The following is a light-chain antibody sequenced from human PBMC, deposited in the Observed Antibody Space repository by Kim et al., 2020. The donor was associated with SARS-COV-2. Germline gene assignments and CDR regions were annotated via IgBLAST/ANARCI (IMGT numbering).Light chain of an antibody. CDR3: QAWDSSTADVV. J-gene: IGLJ2*01. CDR2: QDS. V-gene: IGLV3-1*01. Sequence: PEQTASITCAGDKLGDKYACWYQQKPGQSPVLVIYQDSKRPSGIPERFSGSNSGNTATLTISGTQAMDEADYYCQAWDSSTADVVFGGGTQLTVL. CDR1: KLGDKY.